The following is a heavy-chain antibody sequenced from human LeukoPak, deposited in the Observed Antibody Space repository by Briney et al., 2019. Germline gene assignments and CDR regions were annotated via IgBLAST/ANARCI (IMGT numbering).Heavy chain of an antibody. J-gene: IGHJ4*02. CDR1: GYTFTGYY. CDR2: INPNSGGT. D-gene: IGHD3-22*01. Sequence: ASVKVSCKASGYTFTGYYMHWVRQAPGQGLEWMGRINPNSGGTNYAQKFQGRVTMTRDTSISTAYMELSRLRSDDTAVYYCASGSTYYYDSSGYYDDYWGQGTLVTVSS. V-gene: IGHV1-2*06. CDR3: ASGSTYYYDSSGYYDDY.